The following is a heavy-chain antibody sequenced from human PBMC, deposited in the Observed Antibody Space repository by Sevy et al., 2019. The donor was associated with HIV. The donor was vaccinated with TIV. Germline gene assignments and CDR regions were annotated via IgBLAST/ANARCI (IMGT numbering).Heavy chain of an antibody. J-gene: IGHJ4*02. V-gene: IGHV3-21*01. CDR3: ARDKVSGSGYDWDSFFFDY. CDR2: ISSSSYI. D-gene: IGHD5-12*01. Sequence: GGSLRLSCAASGFTFSSYSMNWVRQAPGKGLEWVSSISSSSYIYYADSVKGRFTISRDNAKNSLYLQMNSLRAEDTAVYYCARDKVSGSGYDWDSFFFDYWGQGTLVTVSS. CDR1: GFTFSSYS.